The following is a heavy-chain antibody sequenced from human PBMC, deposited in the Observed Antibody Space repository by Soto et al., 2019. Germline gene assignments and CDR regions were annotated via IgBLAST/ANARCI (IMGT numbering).Heavy chain of an antibody. CDR2: INGDGSST. CDR1: GFTFSSYW. D-gene: IGHD2-21*01. CDR3: ARGGGDHAFDI. V-gene: IGHV3-74*01. J-gene: IGHJ3*02. Sequence: EVQLVESGGGLVPPGGSLRLSCAASGFTFSSYWIHWVRQAPGKGLVWVSRINGDGSSTIYADSVKGRFTISRDNAKNTLYLQMHSLKAEETAVYYCARGGGDHAFDICCQGTMVTVAS.